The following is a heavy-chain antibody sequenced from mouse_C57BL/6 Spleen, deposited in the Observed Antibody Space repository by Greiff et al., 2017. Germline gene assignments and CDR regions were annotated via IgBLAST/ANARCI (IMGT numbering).Heavy chain of an antibody. Sequence: VQLQQSGPGLVQPSQSLSITCTVSGFSLTSYGVHWVRQSPGKGLEWLGVIWRGGSTTYNAAFMSRLSITKDNSKSQVFFKINSLQADDTAIYYCAKNDDYSTWFAYWGQGTLVTVSA. CDR1: GFSLTSYG. CDR2: IWRGGST. CDR3: AKNDDYSTWFAY. D-gene: IGHD2-3*01. V-gene: IGHV2-5*01. J-gene: IGHJ3*01.